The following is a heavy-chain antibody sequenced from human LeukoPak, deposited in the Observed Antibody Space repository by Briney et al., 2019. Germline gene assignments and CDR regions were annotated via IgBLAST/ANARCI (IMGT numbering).Heavy chain of an antibody. CDR3: AKDQGITMVRGVITPPFDY. Sequence: GGSLRLSCAASGFTFSSYGMSWVRQAPGKGLEWVSAISGSGGSTYYADSAKGRFTISRDNSKNTLYLQMNSLRAEDTAVYYCAKDQGITMVRGVITPPFDYWGQGTLVTVSS. CDR1: GFTFSSYG. J-gene: IGHJ4*02. V-gene: IGHV3-23*01. CDR2: ISGSGGST. D-gene: IGHD3-10*01.